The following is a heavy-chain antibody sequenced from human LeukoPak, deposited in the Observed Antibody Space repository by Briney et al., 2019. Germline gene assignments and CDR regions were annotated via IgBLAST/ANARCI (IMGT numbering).Heavy chain of an antibody. J-gene: IGHJ3*02. CDR2: ISYDGSNK. Sequence: PGRSLRLSCAASGFTFSSYGMHRVRQAPGKGLEWVAVISYDGSNKYYADSVKGRFTISRDNSKNTLYLQMNSLRAEDTAVYYCAKAAAFDIWGQGTMVTVSS. V-gene: IGHV3-30*18. CDR1: GFTFSSYG. CDR3: AKAAAFDI.